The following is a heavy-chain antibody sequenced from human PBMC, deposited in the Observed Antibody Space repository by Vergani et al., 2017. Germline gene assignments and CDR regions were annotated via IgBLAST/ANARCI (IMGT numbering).Heavy chain of an antibody. J-gene: IGHJ4*02. CDR2: VSSGGSP. Sequence: QERLQESGPRLLKPSETLTLICSVSGYSITTAETWWSWIRRSPGEGLQWLGRVSSGGSPFYNASFGSPPTISLDTSKNQFSLTLTSVTAADSAVYFCARGQWVFEKWGPGIHVTVSS. D-gene: IGHD1-26*01. V-gene: IGHV4-30-4*01. CDR3: ARGQWVFEK. CDR1: GYSITTAETW.